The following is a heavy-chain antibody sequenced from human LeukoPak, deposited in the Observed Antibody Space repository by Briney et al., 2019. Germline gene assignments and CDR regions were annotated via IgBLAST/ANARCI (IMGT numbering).Heavy chain of an antibody. CDR2: INHSGST. D-gene: IGHD2-15*01. J-gene: IGHJ5*02. CDR1: GGSFSGYY. V-gene: IGHV4-34*01. CDR3: ARHFRYCSGGSCYSGVFNWFDP. Sequence: PSETLSLTCAVYGGSFSGYYWSWIRQPPGKGLEWIGEINHSGSTYYNPSLKSRVTISVDTSKNQFSLKLSSVTAADTAVYYCARHFRYCSGGSCYSGVFNWFDPWGQGTLVTVSP.